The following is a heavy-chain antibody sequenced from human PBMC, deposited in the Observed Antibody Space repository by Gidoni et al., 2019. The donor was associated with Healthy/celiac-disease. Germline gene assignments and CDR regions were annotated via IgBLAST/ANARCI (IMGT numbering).Heavy chain of an antibody. CDR1: GFPFSDYY. V-gene: IGHV3-11*06. D-gene: IGHD3-16*01. CDR3: ARGMRYDYVWGSYYFDY. Sequence: QVQLVESGGGLVKPGGSLRLSCAASGFPFSDYYMSWIRQAPGKGLEWVSYISSSSSYTNYADSVKGRFTISRDNAKNSLYLQMNSLRAEDTAVYYCARGMRYDYVWGSYYFDYWGQGTLVTVSS. CDR2: ISSSSSYT. J-gene: IGHJ4*02.